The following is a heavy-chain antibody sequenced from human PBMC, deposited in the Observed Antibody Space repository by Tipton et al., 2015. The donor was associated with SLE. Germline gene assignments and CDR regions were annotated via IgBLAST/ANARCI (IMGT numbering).Heavy chain of an antibody. CDR2: IIPMFGTT. CDR3: ARDLVRSIPSNDS. D-gene: IGHD4/OR15-4a*01. J-gene: IGHJ4*02. CDR1: GGTFSSYA. V-gene: IGHV1-69*01. Sequence: VQLVQSGAEVKKPGSSVKVSCRASGGTFSSYAITWVRQAPGQGLEWMGEIIPMFGTTNYAQIFQGRVTITADESTSTAYTELTSLTSDDTAVYYCARDLVRSIPSNDSWGQGTLVTVSS.